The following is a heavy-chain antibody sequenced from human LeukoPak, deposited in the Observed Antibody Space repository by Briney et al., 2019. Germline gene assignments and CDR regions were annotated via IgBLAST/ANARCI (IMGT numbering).Heavy chain of an antibody. CDR1: GYTFTSYW. D-gene: IGHD2-15*01. CDR3: ARHKGITDCSGGSCYSELNYYYYYYMDV. Sequence: HGESLKISCEGSGYTFTSYWIAWVRQMPGKGLEWMGIIYPGDSDTRYSPSFQGQVTISADKSISTAYLQWSSLKASDTAMYYCARHKGITDCSGGSCYSELNYYYYYYMDVWGKGTTVTVSS. CDR2: IYPGDSDT. J-gene: IGHJ6*03. V-gene: IGHV5-51*01.